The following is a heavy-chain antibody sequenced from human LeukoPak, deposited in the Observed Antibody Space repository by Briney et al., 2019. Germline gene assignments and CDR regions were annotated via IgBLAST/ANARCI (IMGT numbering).Heavy chain of an antibody. Sequence: GGSLRLSCAASGFTFSSYWMSWVRQAPGKGLEWVANIKQDGSEKYYVDSVKRRFTISRDNAKNSLYLQMNSLRAEDTAVYYCATDSYSNYSYYFDYWGQGTLVTVSS. J-gene: IGHJ4*02. CDR3: ATDSYSNYSYYFDY. V-gene: IGHV3-7*01. CDR2: IKQDGSEK. CDR1: GFTFSSYW. D-gene: IGHD4-11*01.